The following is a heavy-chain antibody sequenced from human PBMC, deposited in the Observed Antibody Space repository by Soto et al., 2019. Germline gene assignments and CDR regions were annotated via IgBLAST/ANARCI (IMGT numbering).Heavy chain of an antibody. Sequence: QVQLVESGGGVVQPGTSLRLACAASGFTLSNIGMQWVRQAPGKGLEWVAVISAGGNTKYYADSVKGRFTISRDNSKNTLFLQMNTLRTEDTAVYYCAKESGGDRYAAYFHRWGQGTLVTVSA. CDR1: GFTLSNIG. D-gene: IGHD1-26*01. V-gene: IGHV3-30*18. CDR3: AKESGGDRYAAYFHR. J-gene: IGHJ4*02. CDR2: ISAGGNTK.